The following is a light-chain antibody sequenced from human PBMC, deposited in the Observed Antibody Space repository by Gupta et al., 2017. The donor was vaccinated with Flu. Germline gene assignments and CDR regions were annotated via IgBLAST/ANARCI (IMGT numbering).Light chain of an antibody. V-gene: IGKV1-27*01. CDR2: GAS. J-gene: IGKJ4*01. CDR1: QAIDSD. CDR3: QKDGGAPFT. Sequence: IQMTQSPSFLSASVGQRVTITCRASQAIDSDLAWYQQKPGEVPKLLIYGASSLHSGVPSRFSGSQSEADYTLTISNRQPEDIATYFCQKDGGAPFTFGGGTKVEIK.